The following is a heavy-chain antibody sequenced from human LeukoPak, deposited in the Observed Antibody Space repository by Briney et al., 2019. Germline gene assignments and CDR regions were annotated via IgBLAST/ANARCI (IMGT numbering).Heavy chain of an antibody. J-gene: IGHJ4*02. CDR3: ARLREIPVFGVVTKSTSYFDY. CDR1: GFTFSSYW. V-gene: IGHV3-7*01. CDR2: IKQDRSEK. D-gene: IGHD3-3*01. Sequence: GGSLRLSCAASGFTFSSYWMSWVRQAPGKGLELVANIKQDRSEKYYVDSVKGRFTISRDNAKNSLYLQMNSLRAEDTAVYYCARLREIPVFGVVTKSTSYFDYWGQGTLVTVSS.